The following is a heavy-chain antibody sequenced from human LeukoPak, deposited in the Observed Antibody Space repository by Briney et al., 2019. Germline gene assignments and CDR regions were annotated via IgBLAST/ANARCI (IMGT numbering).Heavy chain of an antibody. Sequence: GGSLRLSCAASGFTFSSYSMNWVRQAPGKGLEWVSSISSSSSYIYYADSVKGRFTISRDNAKNSLYLQMNSLRAEDTAVYYCANLWGYYKAYFQHWGQGTLVTVSS. CDR1: GFTFSSYS. D-gene: IGHD3-9*01. CDR3: ANLWGYYKAYFQH. V-gene: IGHV3-21*04. CDR2: ISSSSSYI. J-gene: IGHJ1*01.